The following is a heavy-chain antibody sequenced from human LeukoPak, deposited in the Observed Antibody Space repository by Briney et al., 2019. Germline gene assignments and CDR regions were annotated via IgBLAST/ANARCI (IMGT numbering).Heavy chain of an antibody. CDR1: GGTFSSYA. J-gene: IGHJ4*02. CDR3: ARDLGYYDSSGYYYEGSDY. CDR2: IIPIFGTA. Sequence: SVKVSCKASGGTFSSYAISWVRQAPGQGLEWMGGIIPIFGTANYAQEFQGRVTITTDESTSTAYMELSSLRSEDTAVYYCARDLGYYDSSGYYYEGSDYWGQGTLVTVSS. D-gene: IGHD3-22*01. V-gene: IGHV1-69*05.